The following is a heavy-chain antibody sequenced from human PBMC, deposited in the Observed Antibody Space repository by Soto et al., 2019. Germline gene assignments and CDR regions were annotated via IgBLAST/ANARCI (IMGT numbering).Heavy chain of an antibody. CDR3: ARQESGYFNWFDP. CDR2: VYYSGST. J-gene: IGHJ5*02. CDR1: GGSISSYY. D-gene: IGHD3-3*01. Sequence: SETLSLTCTVSGGSISSYYWSWIRQPPGKGKEWNGYVYYSGSTYYNPSLKSRVTISVDLSKNQFSLKLSSVTAAYTAVYYCARQESGYFNWFDPWGQGTLVTVSS. V-gene: IGHV4-59*04.